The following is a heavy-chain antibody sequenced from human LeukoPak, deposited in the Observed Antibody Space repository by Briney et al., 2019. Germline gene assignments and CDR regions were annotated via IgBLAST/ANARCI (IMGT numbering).Heavy chain of an antibody. CDR3: ARGSGGSWGTIDY. CDR2: ISGSGGST. D-gene: IGHD2-15*01. V-gene: IGHV3-23*01. CDR1: GFTFDDYG. J-gene: IGHJ4*02. Sequence: GGSLRLSCAASGFTFDDYGMSWVRQAPGKGLEWVSAISGSGGSTYYADSVKGRFTISRDNSKNTLYLQMNSLRAEDTAVYYCARGSGGSWGTIDYWGQGTLVTVSS.